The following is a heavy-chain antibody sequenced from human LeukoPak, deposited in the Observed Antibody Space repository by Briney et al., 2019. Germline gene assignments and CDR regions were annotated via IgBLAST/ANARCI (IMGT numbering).Heavy chain of an antibody. CDR2: IYHSGST. D-gene: IGHD6-13*01. J-gene: IGHJ6*02. V-gene: IGHV4-4*02. CDR1: GGSISSSNW. CDR3: ARMAGYSSFYYFQGMDV. Sequence: SETLSLTCTVSGGSISSSNWWSWVRQPPGKGLEWIGEIYHSGSTNYNPSLKSRATISVDTSKNQVSLRLTSVTAADTAVYFCARMAGYSSFYYFQGMDVWGQGTSLTVSS.